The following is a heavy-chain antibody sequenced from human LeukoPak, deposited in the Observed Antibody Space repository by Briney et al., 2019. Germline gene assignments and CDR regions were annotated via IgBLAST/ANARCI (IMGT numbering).Heavy chain of an antibody. CDR2: INPNSGGT. CDR3: AKAQWLELDAFDF. D-gene: IGHD6-19*01. V-gene: IGHV1-2*02. CDR1: GYTFTGYY. J-gene: IGHJ3*01. Sequence: ASVKVSCKASGYTFTGYYMHWVRQAPGQGLEWTGWINPNSGGTNYEQKFQGRVTMTRDTSISTAYMELSRLRSDDTAVYYCAKAQWLELDAFDFWGQGTMVTVSS.